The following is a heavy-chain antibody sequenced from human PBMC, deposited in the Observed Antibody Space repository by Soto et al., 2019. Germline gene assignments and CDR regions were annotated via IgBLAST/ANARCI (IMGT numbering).Heavy chain of an antibody. D-gene: IGHD2-21*01. CDR3: ARDVAVDYYFDY. CDR2: IYYSGST. Sequence: SETLSLTCTVAGGSVSSGDYYWSWIRQPPGKGLEWIGYIYYSGSTYYNPSLKSRVTISVDTSKNQFSLKLSSVTAADTAGYYGARDVAVDYYFDYWGQGTLVTVSS. J-gene: IGHJ4*02. CDR1: GGSVSSGDYY. V-gene: IGHV4-30-4*01.